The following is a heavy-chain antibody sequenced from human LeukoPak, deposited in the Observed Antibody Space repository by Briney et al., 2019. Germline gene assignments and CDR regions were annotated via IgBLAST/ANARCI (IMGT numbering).Heavy chain of an antibody. CDR3: ARGKGIYCGGDCSALDY. D-gene: IGHD2-21*02. V-gene: IGHV3-64*01. CDR1: GFTFSTYA. J-gene: IGHJ4*02. CDR2: ISTNGGNT. Sequence: GGSLRLSCAASGFTFSTYAMHWVRQAPGKGLEYVSAISTNGGNTYYANSVEGRFTISRDNSKNTLFLQMGSLRAEDVAVYYCARGKGIYCGGDCSALDYWGQGALVTVSS.